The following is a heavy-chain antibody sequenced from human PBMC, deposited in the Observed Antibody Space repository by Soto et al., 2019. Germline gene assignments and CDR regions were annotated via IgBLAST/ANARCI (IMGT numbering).Heavy chain of an antibody. J-gene: IGHJ4*02. Sequence: LSLTCTVSGGSISGHAWIWVRQPAGRGLEWIGHIYPSGSTSYNPSLRSRVTMSLDTSNNQIFLNLASVTAADTAVFYCVRGRSYSVYDFWGQGTLVPSPQ. V-gene: IGHV4-4*07. CDR2: IYPSGST. D-gene: IGHD5-12*01. CDR1: GGSISGHA. CDR3: VRGRSYSVYDF.